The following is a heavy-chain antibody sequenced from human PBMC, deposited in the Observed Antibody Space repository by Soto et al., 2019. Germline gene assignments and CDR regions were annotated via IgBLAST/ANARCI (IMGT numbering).Heavy chain of an antibody. J-gene: IGHJ4*02. CDR2: ISSSSSYI. CDR3: ARGGQLVPGDY. CDR1: GFTFSSYS. V-gene: IGHV3-21*01. Sequence: EVQLVESGGGLVKPGGSLRLSCAASGFTFSSYSMNWVRQAPGKGLEWVSSISSSSSYIYYADSVKGRFTISRDNAKNPLYLQMNSLRAEDTAVYYCARGGQLVPGDYWGQGTLVTVSS. D-gene: IGHD6-13*01.